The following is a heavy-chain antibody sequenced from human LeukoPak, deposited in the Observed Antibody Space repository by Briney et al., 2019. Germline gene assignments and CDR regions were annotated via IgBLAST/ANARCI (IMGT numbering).Heavy chain of an antibody. Sequence: GASVKVSCKASGYTFTSYGISWVRQAPGQGLEWMEWISAYNGNTNYAQKLQGRVTMTTDTSTSTAYMELRSLRSDDTAVYYCARDGVEDSYGYGPLEFDYWGQGTLVTVSS. D-gene: IGHD5-18*01. J-gene: IGHJ4*02. CDR2: ISAYNGNT. CDR1: GYTFTSYG. V-gene: IGHV1-18*01. CDR3: ARDGVEDSYGYGPLEFDY.